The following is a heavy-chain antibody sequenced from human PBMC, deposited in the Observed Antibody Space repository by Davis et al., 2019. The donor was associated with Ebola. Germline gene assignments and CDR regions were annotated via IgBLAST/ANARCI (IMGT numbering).Heavy chain of an antibody. V-gene: IGHV3-11*04. CDR3: ARDWGFFGVGAPDY. Sequence: GESLKISCAASGFRSRDHHMDWVRQAPGKGLEWVSYISSSGSTIYYADSVKGRFTISRDNAKNSLYLQMNSLRAEDTAVYYCARDWGFFGVGAPDYWGQGTLVTVSS. CDR1: GFRSRDHH. D-gene: IGHD3-3*01. J-gene: IGHJ4*02. CDR2: ISSSGSTI.